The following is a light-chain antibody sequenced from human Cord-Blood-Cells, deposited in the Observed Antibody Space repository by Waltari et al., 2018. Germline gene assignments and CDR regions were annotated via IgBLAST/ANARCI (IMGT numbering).Light chain of an antibody. V-gene: IGKV3-15*01. CDR3: QQYNNWPWT. J-gene: IGKJ1*01. CDR1: QSVSSN. Sequence: EIVMTQSPATLSVSPGERATLSYRASQSVSSNLAWYQQKPGQAPRLLIYGASTRATGIPARFSGSGSGTEFTLTISSLQSEDFAVYYCQQYNNWPWTLGQGTKVEIK. CDR2: GAS.